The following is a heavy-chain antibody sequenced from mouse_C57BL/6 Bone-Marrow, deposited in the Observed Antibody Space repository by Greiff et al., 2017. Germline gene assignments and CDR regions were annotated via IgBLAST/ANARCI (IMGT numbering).Heavy chain of an antibody. D-gene: IGHD2-4*01. CDR1: GYSFTSSY. Sequence: VQLQPSGPELVKPGASVKISCKASGYSFTSSYIHWVKQRPGQGLEWIGWIYPGSGNTKYNEKFKGKATLTADTSSSTAYMQLSRLTSEDSAVYYCARVGDDYADYYAMDYWGQGTSVTVSS. J-gene: IGHJ4*01. CDR2: IYPGSGNT. CDR3: ARVGDDYADYYAMDY. V-gene: IGHV1-66*01.